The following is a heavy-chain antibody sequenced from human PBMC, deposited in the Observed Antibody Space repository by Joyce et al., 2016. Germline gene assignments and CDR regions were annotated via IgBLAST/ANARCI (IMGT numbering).Heavy chain of an antibody. D-gene: IGHD6-19*01. Sequence: QVQLVQSGTEVRKPGSSVKVSCQASGGTFSSYIISWVRQAPGQGLEWMGRSIPMFGIGNYAQKFQGRVTITADKPTSTAYMELSSLRSEDTAVYYCAREPPYSSGWSGYFDYWGQGTLVTISS. V-gene: IGHV1-69*08. CDR2: SIPMFGIG. J-gene: IGHJ4*02. CDR3: AREPPYSSGWSGYFDY. CDR1: GGTFSSYI.